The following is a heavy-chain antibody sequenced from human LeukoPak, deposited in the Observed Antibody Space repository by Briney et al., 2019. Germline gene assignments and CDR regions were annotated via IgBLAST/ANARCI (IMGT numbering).Heavy chain of an antibody. CDR1: GYTFTGHY. D-gene: IGHD6-19*01. Sequence: ASVKVSCKASGYTFTGHYIHWVRQAPGQGLEWMGWINPNSGATKYEQKFQGRVTMTRDTSISTAYMELSRLISEDTAVYYCAKWRGNASDWSGPFDDWGQGTLVTVSS. J-gene: IGHJ4*02. V-gene: IGHV1-2*02. CDR3: AKWRGNASDWSGPFDD. CDR2: INPNSGAT.